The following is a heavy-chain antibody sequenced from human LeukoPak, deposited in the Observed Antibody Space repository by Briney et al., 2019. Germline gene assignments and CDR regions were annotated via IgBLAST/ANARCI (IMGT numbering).Heavy chain of an antibody. CDR3: AKALANYDFWSGYLLKGGFDP. CDR2: INTDGSST. D-gene: IGHD3-3*01. CDR1: GFTFSSYW. V-gene: IGHV3-74*01. J-gene: IGHJ5*02. Sequence: PGGSLRLSCAASGFTFSSYWMHWVRQAPGKGLVWVSRINTDGSSTSYADSVKGRFTISRDNSKNTLYLQMNSLRAEDTAVYYCAKALANYDFWSGYLLKGGFDPWGQGTLVTVSS.